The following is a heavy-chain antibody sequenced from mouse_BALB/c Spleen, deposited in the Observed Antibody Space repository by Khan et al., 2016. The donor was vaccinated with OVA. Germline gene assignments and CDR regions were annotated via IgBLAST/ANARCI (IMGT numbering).Heavy chain of an antibody. Sequence: EVQLQESGPGLVKPSQSLSLTCTVTGYSITSNYAWNWIRQFPGNKLEWMGYISYSGSTSYNPSLKSRISITRDTSKNQFFLQLNSVTTEDTATXYCARKIYDGYAVDYWGQGTSVTVSS. CDR2: ISYSGST. D-gene: IGHD2-12*01. CDR3: ARKIYDGYAVDY. V-gene: IGHV3-2*02. CDR1: GYSITSNYA. J-gene: IGHJ4*01.